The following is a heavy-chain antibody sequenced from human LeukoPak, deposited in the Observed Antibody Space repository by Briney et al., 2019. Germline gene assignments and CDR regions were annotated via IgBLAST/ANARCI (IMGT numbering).Heavy chain of an antibody. J-gene: IGHJ5*01. CDR1: GLTFTNAW. Sequence: GESLRLSCAVSGLTFTNAWMNWVRQAPGKGLEWVGRIKSTTDGGTTDYAAPVKGRFTISRDDSQSALYLEMHSLEAEDTAIYYCTHDAGQPGVFDSWGQGTLVTVSS. V-gene: IGHV3-15*01. CDR3: THDAGQPGVFDS. D-gene: IGHD6-13*01. CDR2: IKSTTDGGTT.